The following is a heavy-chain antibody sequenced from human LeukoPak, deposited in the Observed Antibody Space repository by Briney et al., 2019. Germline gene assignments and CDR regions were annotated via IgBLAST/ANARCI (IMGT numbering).Heavy chain of an antibody. CDR2: IRGSGGST. Sequence: PGGSLRLSCAASGFTFSTYAMTWVRQAPGRGLEWVSTIRGSGGSTYYADSVKGRFTISRDISKNTVYLQMNNLRAEDTAVYYCARYCSGGNCYSGLVYGGHGTLVAVSS. J-gene: IGHJ4*01. V-gene: IGHV3-23*01. D-gene: IGHD2-15*01. CDR1: GFTFSTYA. CDR3: ARYCSGGNCYSGLVY.